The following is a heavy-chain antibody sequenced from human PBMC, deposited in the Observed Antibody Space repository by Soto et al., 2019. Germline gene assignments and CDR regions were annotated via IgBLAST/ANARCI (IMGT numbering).Heavy chain of an antibody. D-gene: IGHD3-22*01. CDR3: AKLPDYYDSSGYYFFDP. V-gene: IGHV3-23*01. CDR2: ISGSGGST. Sequence: GGSLRLSCAASGFTFSSYAMSWVRQAPGKGLEWVSAISGSGGSTYYADSVKGRFTISRDNSKNTLYLQMNSLRAEDTAVYYCAKLPDYYDSSGYYFFDPWGQGTLVTVSS. J-gene: IGHJ5*02. CDR1: GFTFSSYA.